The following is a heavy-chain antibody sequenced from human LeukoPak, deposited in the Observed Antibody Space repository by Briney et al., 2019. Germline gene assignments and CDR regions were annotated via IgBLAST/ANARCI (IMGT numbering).Heavy chain of an antibody. Sequence: GRYLRLSCAGSGFTCYYYAMHWVRQAPGKGLECVSGISWNSDSIGYAGAVKGRFTISRDNAKNSLYLQMNSRRAEDTALYYCAKDMHDYGDYYFDYWGQGTLVTVSS. CDR1: GFTCYYYA. D-gene: IGHD4-17*01. CDR2: ISWNSDSI. J-gene: IGHJ4*02. V-gene: IGHV3-9*01. CDR3: AKDMHDYGDYYFDY.